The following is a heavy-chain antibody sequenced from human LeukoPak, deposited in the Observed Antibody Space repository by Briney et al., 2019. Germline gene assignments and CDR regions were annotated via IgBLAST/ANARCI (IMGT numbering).Heavy chain of an antibody. CDR1: GDSITGYA. CDR3: GRGLRTGYDSAFDS. V-gene: IGHV4-59*07. J-gene: IGHJ3*02. Sequence: PLDTLPLTCTVSGDSITGYAWSWIRQAPDKGLEGSGYIYNSGSTNHNPYLMSRVTISVDTSRNLFFLELSSVTAADTAVYYCGRGLRTGYDSAFDSWGQGTMVTVSS. D-gene: IGHD3/OR15-3a*01. CDR2: IYNSGST.